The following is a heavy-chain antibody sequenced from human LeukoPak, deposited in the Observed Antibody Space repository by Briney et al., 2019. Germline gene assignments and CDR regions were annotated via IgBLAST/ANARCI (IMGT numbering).Heavy chain of an antibody. CDR2: INHSGST. D-gene: IGHD6-13*01. Sequence: SETLSLTCAVYGGSFSGYYWSWIRQPPGKGLEWIGEINHSGSTNYNPSLKSRVTIPVDTSKNQFSLKLSSVTAADTAVYYCARYSSSWYGGIDYWGQGTLVTVSS. J-gene: IGHJ4*02. CDR3: ARYSSSWYGGIDY. V-gene: IGHV4-34*01. CDR1: GGSFSGYY.